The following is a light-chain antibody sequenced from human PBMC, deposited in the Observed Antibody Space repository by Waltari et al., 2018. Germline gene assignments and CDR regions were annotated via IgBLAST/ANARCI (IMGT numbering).Light chain of an antibody. CDR3: IQTLQTPYT. CDR1: QSLLHSNGYNY. Sequence: DIVLTQTPLSLPVTPGEPASISCRSSQSLLHSNGYNYLDWYLQKPGQSPQVVVFLGSRRASGVPDRISGSGSGTEFILRITRVVAADVGIYHCIQTLQTPYTFGQGTKLEI. J-gene: IGKJ2*01. V-gene: IGKV2-28*01. CDR2: LGS.